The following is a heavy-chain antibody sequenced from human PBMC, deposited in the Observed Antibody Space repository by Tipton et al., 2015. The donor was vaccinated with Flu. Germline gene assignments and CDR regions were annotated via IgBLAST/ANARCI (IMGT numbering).Heavy chain of an antibody. D-gene: IGHD3-16*01. CDR1: GGSISSYY. CDR3: ARVGDGDAFDI. V-gene: IGHV4-59*08. CDR2: IYYSGST. J-gene: IGHJ3*02. Sequence: TLSLTCTVSGGSISSYYWSWIRQPPGKGLEWVGYIYYSGSTNYNPSLKSRVTISVDTSKNQFSLKLGSVTAADTAVYYCARVGDGDAFDIWGQGTMVTVSS.